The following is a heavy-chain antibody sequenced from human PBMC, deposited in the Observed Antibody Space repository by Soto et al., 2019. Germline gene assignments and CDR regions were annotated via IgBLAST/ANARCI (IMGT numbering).Heavy chain of an antibody. V-gene: IGHV3-11*01. J-gene: IGHJ4*02. D-gene: IGHD6-19*01. Sequence: GGSLRLSCAASGFTFSDYYMSWIRQPPGKGLEWISHISSSGNTIYYADSVKGRFTLSRDNAKNSLYLQMNSLRAEDTAIYYCARRRNSGWYLVDYWGQGTLVTVSS. CDR2: ISSSGNTI. CDR3: ARRRNSGWYLVDY. CDR1: GFTFSDYY.